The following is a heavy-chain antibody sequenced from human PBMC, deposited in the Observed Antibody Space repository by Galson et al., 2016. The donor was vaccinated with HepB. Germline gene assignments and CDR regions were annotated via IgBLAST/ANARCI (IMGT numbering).Heavy chain of an antibody. D-gene: IGHD6-13*01. CDR2: ISGSDDGT. CDR1: GFIFNTYT. J-gene: IGHJ5*02. Sequence: SLRLSCAASGFIFNTYTMSWVRQAPGKGLEWVSAISGSDDGTYHADSVKGRFTISRDNSKNTVYLQMNSLRAEDTAVDYCAKGRSLSAAVSIWFDPWGQGTLVTVSS. CDR3: AKGRSLSAAVSIWFDP. V-gene: IGHV3-23*01.